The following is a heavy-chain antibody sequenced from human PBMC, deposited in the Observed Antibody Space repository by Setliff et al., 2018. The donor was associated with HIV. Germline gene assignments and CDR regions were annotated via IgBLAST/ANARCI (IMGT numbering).Heavy chain of an antibody. CDR1: GFTLSTYG. V-gene: IGHV3-30*02. CDR3: ARGGFNHAFDI. D-gene: IGHD2-15*01. J-gene: IGHJ3*02. Sequence: PGGSLRLSCAASGFTLSTYGMQWVRQAPGKVLEWVAFILYDGSNQYYADSVKGRFNISRDNAKSTVYLQMGSLSADDTALYYCARGGFNHAFDIWGQGTMVTVSS. CDR2: ILYDGSNQ.